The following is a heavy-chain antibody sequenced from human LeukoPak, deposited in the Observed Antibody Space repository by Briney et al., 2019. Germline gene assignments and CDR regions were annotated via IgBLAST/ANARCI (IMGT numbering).Heavy chain of an antibody. CDR1: GFSSSDYW. D-gene: IGHD3-10*01. V-gene: IGHV3-74*01. J-gene: IGHJ5*02. Sequence: GGSLRLSCAASGFSSSDYWTHWVRHAPGKGLVWVSRMNSDGTTTNYADSVKGRFTISRDNAKNTLYLQMNSLRAEDTAVYYCARGRGPYGWFDPWGQGTLVTVSS. CDR2: MNSDGTTT. CDR3: ARGRGPYGWFDP.